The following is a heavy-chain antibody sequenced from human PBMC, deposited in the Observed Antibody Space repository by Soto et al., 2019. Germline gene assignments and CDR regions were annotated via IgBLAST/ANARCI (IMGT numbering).Heavy chain of an antibody. CDR3: ARDPDTTSHYSHFDL. D-gene: IGHD4-4*01. CDR1: GFTFSYYG. V-gene: IGHV3-33*08. Sequence: QVQLVEAGGGVVQPGRSLRLSCAASGFTFSYYGFHWVRQAPGKGLEWVAVMHTGGNEKYYVDSGKGRFTVSRDDSRHMVYLEMSGLRAEDTAEYFCARDPDTTSHYSHFDLWGRGALVAVS. CDR2: MHTGGNEK. J-gene: IGHJ4*02.